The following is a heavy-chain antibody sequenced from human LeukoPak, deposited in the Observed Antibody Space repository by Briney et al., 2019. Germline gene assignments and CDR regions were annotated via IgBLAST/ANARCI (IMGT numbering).Heavy chain of an antibody. CDR1: GFTFSSCA. CDR3: AKDLVGCSSTSCYFTVGGMDV. CDR2: ISGSGGST. Sequence: PGGSLRLSCAASGFTFSSCAMSWVRQAPGKELEWVSAISGSGGSTYYADSVKGRFTISRDNSKNTLYLQMNSLRAEDTAVYYCAKDLVGCSSTSCYFTVGGMDVWGQGTTVTVSS. V-gene: IGHV3-23*01. D-gene: IGHD2-2*01. J-gene: IGHJ6*02.